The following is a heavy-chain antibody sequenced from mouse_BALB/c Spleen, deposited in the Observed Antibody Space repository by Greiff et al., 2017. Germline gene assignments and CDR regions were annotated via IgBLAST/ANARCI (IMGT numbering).Heavy chain of an antibody. CDR3: ARGEHRGFAY. Sequence: QVQLQQSGAELVRPGTSVKVSCKASGYAFTNYLIEWVKQRPGQGLEWIGVINPGSGGTNYNEKFKGKATLTADKSSSTAYMQLSSLTSDDSAVYFCARGEHRGFAYWGQGTLVTVSA. J-gene: IGHJ3*01. V-gene: IGHV1-54*01. CDR2: INPGSGGT. D-gene: IGHD2-14*01. CDR1: GYAFTNYL.